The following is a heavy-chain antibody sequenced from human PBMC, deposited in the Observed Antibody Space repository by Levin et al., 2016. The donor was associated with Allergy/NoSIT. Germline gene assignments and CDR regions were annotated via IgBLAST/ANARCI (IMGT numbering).Heavy chain of an antibody. V-gene: IGHV4-59*13. CDR2: IYYSGRT. J-gene: IGHJ3*02. Sequence: SETLSLTCTVSGGSLISYYWSWFRQPPGKGLEWIGYIYYSGRTNYNPSLKSRVTISVDTSKNEFSLKLSSVTAADTAVYFCARLHEAIIPGRGRQQAFDIWGQGTMVTVSS. CDR1: GGSLISYY. CDR3: ARLHEAIIPGRGRQQAFDI. D-gene: IGHD2-2*02.